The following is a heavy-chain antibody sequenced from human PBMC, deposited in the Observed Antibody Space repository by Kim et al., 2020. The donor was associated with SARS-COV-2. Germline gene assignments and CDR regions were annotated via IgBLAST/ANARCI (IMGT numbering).Heavy chain of an antibody. CDR1: GFTFSSYG. Sequence: GGSLRLSCAASGFTFSSYGMHWVRQAPGKGLEWVAVIWFDGINKYYADSVKGRFTISRDNSKNTLYLQMNSLRAEDTAVYYCAKEEIVYYYDSNGLDYWGQGTLVTVSS. CDR3: AKEEIVYYYDSNGLDY. CDR2: IWFDGINK. V-gene: IGHV3-33*06. J-gene: IGHJ4*02. D-gene: IGHD3-22*01.